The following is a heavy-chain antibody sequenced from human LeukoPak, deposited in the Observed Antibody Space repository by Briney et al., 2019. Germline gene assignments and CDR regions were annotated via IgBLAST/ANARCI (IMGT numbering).Heavy chain of an antibody. V-gene: IGHV1-69*02. J-gene: IGHJ3*02. D-gene: IGHD3-3*01. CDR1: GGTFISYT. CDR3: ARSDYDFWSGGAFDI. Sequence: SVKVSCKASGGTFISYTISWVRQAPGQGPEWMGRIIPILGIANYAQKFQGRVTSTADKSTSTAYMELSSLRSEDTAVYYCARSDYDFWSGGAFDIWGQGTMVTVSS. CDR2: IIPILGIA.